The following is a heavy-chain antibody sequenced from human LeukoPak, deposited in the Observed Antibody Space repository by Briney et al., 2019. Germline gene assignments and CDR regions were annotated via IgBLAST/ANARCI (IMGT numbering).Heavy chain of an antibody. V-gene: IGHV3-21*04. CDR1: GFTFSTYN. D-gene: IGHD3-10*01. CDR3: ARKIYGSDNYIDY. J-gene: IGHJ4*02. CDR2: ITSSSSYV. Sequence: TTGGSLRLSCEASGFTFSTYNMNWVRQAPGKRLEWVSSITSSSSYVFYADSVKGRFAISRDNAKNSVYLQMNSLRAEDTALYYCARKIYGSDNYIDYWGQGTLVTVSS.